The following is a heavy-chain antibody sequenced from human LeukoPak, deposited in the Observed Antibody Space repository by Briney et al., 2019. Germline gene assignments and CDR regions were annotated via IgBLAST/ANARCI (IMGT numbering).Heavy chain of an antibody. J-gene: IGHJ3*02. V-gene: IGHV1-2*02. CDR2: INPNSGGT. Sequence: ASVKVSCKASGYTFTGYYMHWVRQAPGQGLEWMGWINPNSGGTNYAQKFQGRVTMTRDTSISTAYMELSRLRSDDTAVYYSASRTTTVTTYSRFGAFDIWGQGTMVTVSS. CDR1: GYTFTGYY. CDR3: ASRTTTVTTYSRFGAFDI. D-gene: IGHD4-17*01.